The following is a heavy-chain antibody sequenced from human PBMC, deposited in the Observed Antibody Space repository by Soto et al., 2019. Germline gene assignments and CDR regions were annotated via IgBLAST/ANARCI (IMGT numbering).Heavy chain of an antibody. D-gene: IGHD3-3*01. CDR1: GFTFSSYA. J-gene: IGHJ2*01. CDR2: ISGSGGST. CDR3: ARVSGSMTIFGVLIPTHWYFDI. Sequence: GGSPRLSCAASGFTFSSYAMSWVRQAPGKGLEWVSAISGSGGSTYYADSVKGRFTISRDNSKNTLYLQMNSLRAEDTAVYYCARVSGSMTIFGVLIPTHWYFDIWGRGTLVTVSS. V-gene: IGHV3-23*01.